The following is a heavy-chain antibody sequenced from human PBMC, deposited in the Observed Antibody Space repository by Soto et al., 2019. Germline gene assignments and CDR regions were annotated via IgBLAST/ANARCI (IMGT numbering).Heavy chain of an antibody. CDR2: ISNSGST. CDR3: AADSGPTYGYLDY. J-gene: IGHJ4*02. D-gene: IGHD3-10*01. Sequence: PSETLSLTCTVSGGSVSSDEDYWSWIRQSPGKGLERIGYISNSGSTGDNPSLKTRLSMXXXRXXXXXTXXMXXVAXAHTALYFCAADSGPTYGYLDYWGRGTRETVSS. V-gene: IGHV4-30-4*08. CDR1: GGSVSSDEDY.